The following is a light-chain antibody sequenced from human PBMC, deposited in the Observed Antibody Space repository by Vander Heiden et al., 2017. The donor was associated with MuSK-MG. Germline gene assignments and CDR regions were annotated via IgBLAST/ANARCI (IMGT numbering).Light chain of an antibody. CDR1: QSGSSSY. V-gene: IGKV3-20*01. CDR2: GAS. J-gene: IGKJ4*01. CDR3: QQYGST. Sequence: IVLTQSPGTLSFSPGERATLSCRASQSGSSSYLAWYQQKPGQAPRLLIYGASSRATGIPDRFSGSGSGTDFTLTISRLEPEDFAVYYCQQYGSTFGGGTKVEIK.